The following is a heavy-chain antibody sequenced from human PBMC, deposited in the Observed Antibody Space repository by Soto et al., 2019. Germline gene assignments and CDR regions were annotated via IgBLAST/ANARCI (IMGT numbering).Heavy chain of an antibody. J-gene: IGHJ4*02. V-gene: IGHV3-23*01. CDR2: ISGSGGST. CDR3: AKHLYKPGGWGKGYYFDY. Sequence: GGSLRLSCAASGFTFSSYAMSWVRQAPGKGLEWVSAISGSGGSTYYADSVKGRFTISRDNSKNTLYLQMNSLRAEDTAVYYCAKHLYKPGGWGKGYYFDYWGQGTLVTVSS. CDR1: GFTFSSYA. D-gene: IGHD7-27*01.